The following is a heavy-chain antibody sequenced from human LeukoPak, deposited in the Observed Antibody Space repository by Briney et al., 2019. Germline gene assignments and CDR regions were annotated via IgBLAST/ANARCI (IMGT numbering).Heavy chain of an antibody. V-gene: IGHV3-30-3*01. CDR3: ARTMVRGVKFALHDAFDI. Sequence: GRSLRLSCAASGFTFSSYAMHWVRQAPGKGLEWVAVISYDGSNKYYADSVKGRFTISRDNSKNTLYLQMNSLRAEDTAVYYCARTMVRGVKFALHDAFDIWGQGTMVTVSS. J-gene: IGHJ3*02. CDR2: ISYDGSNK. D-gene: IGHD3-10*01. CDR1: GFTFSSYA.